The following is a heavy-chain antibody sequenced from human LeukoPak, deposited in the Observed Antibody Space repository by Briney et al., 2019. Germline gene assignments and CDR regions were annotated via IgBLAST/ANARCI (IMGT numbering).Heavy chain of an antibody. CDR3: ARSLTMIVDDWYFDL. V-gene: IGHV4-61*02. J-gene: IGHJ2*01. CDR1: GGSISSGSYY. CDR2: IYTSGST. Sequence: SETLSLTCTVSGGSISSGSYYWSWIRQPAGKGLEWIGRIYTSGSTNYNPSLKSRVTISVDTSKNQFSLKLSSVTAADTAVYYCARSLTMIVDDWYFDLWGRGTLVTVSS. D-gene: IGHD3-22*01.